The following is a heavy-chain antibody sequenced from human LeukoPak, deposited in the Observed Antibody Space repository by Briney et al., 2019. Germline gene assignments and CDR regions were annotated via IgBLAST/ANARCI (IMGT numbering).Heavy chain of an antibody. V-gene: IGHV3-49*04. CDR1: GFTFNYFS. CDR2: IRSKTYGGTR. CDR3: TRDADIWEPVAHFDH. J-gene: IGHJ4*02. D-gene: IGHD3-9*01. Sequence: GGSLRLSCAASGFTFNYFSVNWVRQAPGKGLEWVGFIRSKTYGGTREYAASVKGRFTISRDDSESIAYLQMNSLKIEDTAVYYCTRDADIWEPVAHFDHWGQGTLVTVSS.